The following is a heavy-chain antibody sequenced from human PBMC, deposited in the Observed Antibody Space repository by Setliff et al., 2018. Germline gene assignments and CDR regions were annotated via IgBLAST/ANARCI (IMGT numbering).Heavy chain of an antibody. CDR1: GYSFTSYW. V-gene: IGHV5-51*01. CDR2: IYPGDSDT. D-gene: IGHD3-22*01. J-gene: IGHJ1*01. Sequence: GESLKISCKGSGYSFTSYWIGWVRQMPGKGLEWMGIIYPGDSDTRYSPSFQGQVTISADKSISTAYLQWSSLKASDTAMYYCARQYPYYHDSSGYHHSYFQHWGQGTLVTVSS. CDR3: ARQYPYYHDSSGYHHSYFQH.